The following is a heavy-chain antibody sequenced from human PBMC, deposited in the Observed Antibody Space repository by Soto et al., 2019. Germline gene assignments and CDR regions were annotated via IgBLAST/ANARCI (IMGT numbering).Heavy chain of an antibody. Sequence: LRLSCAASGFTFSSYGMHWVRQAPGKGLEWVALILYDGTNKYYADSVKGRFTISRDDSKNTLYLQMNSLRPDDTAVYKCAKDQFSSPLMGFYYGMDVWGQGTTVTVSS. CDR2: ILYDGTNK. CDR3: AKDQFSSPLMGFYYGMDV. CDR1: GFTFSSYG. V-gene: IGHV3-30*18. D-gene: IGHD6-6*01. J-gene: IGHJ6*02.